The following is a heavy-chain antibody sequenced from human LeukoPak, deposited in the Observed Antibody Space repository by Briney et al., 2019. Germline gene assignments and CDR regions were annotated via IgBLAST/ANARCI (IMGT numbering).Heavy chain of an antibody. V-gene: IGHV4-38-2*02. Sequence: SETLSLTCTVSGYSISSGYYWGWIRQPPGKGLEWIGSIYHSGSTNYNPSLKSRVTISVDTSKNQFSLKLSSVTAADTAVYYCARVRRYCSSTSCYARGYFDYWGQGTLVTVSS. CDR3: ARVRRYCSSTSCYARGYFDY. J-gene: IGHJ4*02. CDR2: IYHSGST. CDR1: GYSISSGYY. D-gene: IGHD2-2*01.